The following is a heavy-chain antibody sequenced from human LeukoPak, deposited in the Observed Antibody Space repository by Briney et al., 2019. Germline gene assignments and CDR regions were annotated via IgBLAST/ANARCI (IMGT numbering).Heavy chain of an antibody. V-gene: IGHV4-59*01. CDR3: ASLPYCTNGVCYDY. CDR2: IYYSGST. Sequence: SETLSLTCTVSGGSISSYYWSWIRQPPGKGLEWIGYIYYSGSTNYNPSLKSRVTILVDTSKNQFSLKLSSVTAADTAVYYCASLPYCTNGVCYDYWGQGTLVTVSS. D-gene: IGHD2-8*01. J-gene: IGHJ4*02. CDR1: GGSISSYY.